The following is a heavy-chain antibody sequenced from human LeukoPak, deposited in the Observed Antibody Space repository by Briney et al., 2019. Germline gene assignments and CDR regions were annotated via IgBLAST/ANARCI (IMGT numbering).Heavy chain of an antibody. CDR3: ARGQVLWWSYAFDI. Sequence: SETLSLTCTVSGGSISGSYWSWIRQPPGKGLEWIAYMYNSGSTNYNPSLKSRVTISIDTSKNQFSLKLSSVTAADTAVYYCARGQVLWWSYAFDIWGQGTMVTVSS. D-gene: IGHD3-10*01. CDR1: GGSISGSY. J-gene: IGHJ3*02. CDR2: MYNSGST. V-gene: IGHV4-59*12.